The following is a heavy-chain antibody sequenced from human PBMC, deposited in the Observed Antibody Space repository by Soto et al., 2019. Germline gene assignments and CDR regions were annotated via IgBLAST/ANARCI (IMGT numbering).Heavy chain of an antibody. CDR3: ARMGDGYNYYFDY. V-gene: IGHV2-26*01. CDR2: IFSNDEK. Sequence: QVTLKESGPVLVKPTETLTLTCTVSGFSLSNARMGVRWIRQPPGKALEWLAHIFSNDEKSYSTSLKSRLTISKDTSKSQVVLTMTNMDPVDTATYYCARMGDGYNYYFDYWGQGTLVTVSS. D-gene: IGHD5-12*01. J-gene: IGHJ4*02. CDR1: GFSLSNARMG.